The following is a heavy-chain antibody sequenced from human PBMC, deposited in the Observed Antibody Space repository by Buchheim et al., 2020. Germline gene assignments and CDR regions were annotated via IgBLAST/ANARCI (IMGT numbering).Heavy chain of an antibody. CDR3: ARGIITRYYYGSGSYYRAPRRFDY. CDR1: GGSFSGYY. V-gene: IGHV4-34*01. J-gene: IGHJ4*02. Sequence: QVQLQQWGAGLLKPSETLSLTCAVYGGSFSGYYWSWIRQPPGKGLEWIGEINHSGSTNYNPSLKCRVTISVDTSKTQFSLKLSSVTAADTAVYYCARGIITRYYYGSGSYYRAPRRFDYWGQGTL. CDR2: INHSGST. D-gene: IGHD3-10*01.